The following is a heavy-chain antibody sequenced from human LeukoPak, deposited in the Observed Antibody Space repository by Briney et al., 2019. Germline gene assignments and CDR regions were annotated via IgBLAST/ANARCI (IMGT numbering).Heavy chain of an antibody. Sequence: GGSLRLSCSASGFTFSSYVMHWVRQAPGKGLEYLSAISTTGGTTYYADSVKGRFTISRDNSKNTLYLRMNVLRAEDTAVYYCLKGWELRFDAFDIWGQGTMVTVSS. J-gene: IGHJ3*02. CDR2: ISTTGGTT. CDR1: GFTFSSYV. CDR3: LKGWELRFDAFDI. V-gene: IGHV3-64D*08. D-gene: IGHD1-26*01.